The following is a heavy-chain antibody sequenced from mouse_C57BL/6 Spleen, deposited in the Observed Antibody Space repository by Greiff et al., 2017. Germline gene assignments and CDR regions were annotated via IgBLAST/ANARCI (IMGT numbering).Heavy chain of an antibody. CDR2: INPNNGGT. V-gene: IGHV1-22*01. CDR1: GYTFTDYN. D-gene: IGHD2-2*01. J-gene: IGHJ2*01. CDR3: ARKYGYPCYFDF. Sequence: EVKLQQSGPELVKPGASVKMSCKASGYTFTDYNMHWVKQSHGKSLEWIGYINPNNGGTSYNQKFKGKATLTVNKSSSTAYMELRSLTSADSAVYYCARKYGYPCYFDFWGQGTTLTVSS.